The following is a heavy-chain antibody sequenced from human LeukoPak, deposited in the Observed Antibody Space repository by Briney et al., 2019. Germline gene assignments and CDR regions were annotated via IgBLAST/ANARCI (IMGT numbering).Heavy chain of an antibody. Sequence: GGSLRLSCAASGFTFSSYGMHWVRQAPGKGLEWVAVIWYDGSNKYYADSVKGRFTISRDNSKNTLYLQMNSLRVEDTAVYYCARARNPDYYYYYGMDVWGQGTTVTVSS. CDR3: ARARNPDYYYYYGMDV. CDR1: GFTFSSYG. V-gene: IGHV3-33*01. CDR2: IWYDGSNK. J-gene: IGHJ6*02.